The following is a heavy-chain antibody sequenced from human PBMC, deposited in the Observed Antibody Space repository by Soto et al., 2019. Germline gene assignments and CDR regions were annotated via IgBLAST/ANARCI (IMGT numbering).Heavy chain of an antibody. D-gene: IGHD2-2*01. Sequence: GGSLRLSCAASGFTFSSYSMNWVRQAPGKGLEWVSSISSSSSYIYYADSVKGRFTISRDNAKNSLYLQMNSLRAEDTAVYYCARVGVPAAMYDPFYYYYGMHVSGPGTTLTV. CDR2: ISSSSSYI. J-gene: IGHJ6*02. CDR1: GFTFSSYS. V-gene: IGHV3-21*01. CDR3: ARVGVPAAMYDPFYYYYGMHV.